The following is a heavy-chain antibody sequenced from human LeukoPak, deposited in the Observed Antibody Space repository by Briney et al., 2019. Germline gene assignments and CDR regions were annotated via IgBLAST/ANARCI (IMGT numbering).Heavy chain of an antibody. CDR1: GFTFSSYG. J-gene: IGHJ6*03. Sequence: GGSLRLSCAASGFTFSSYGMNWVRQAPGKGLEWVSGISGSGVGTYYADSVKGRFTISRDNSKNTLYLQMNSLRAEDTAVYYCAKEWLRFEYYYMDVWGKGTTVTISS. CDR3: AKEWLRFEYYYMDV. V-gene: IGHV3-23*01. CDR2: ISGSGVGT. D-gene: IGHD5-12*01.